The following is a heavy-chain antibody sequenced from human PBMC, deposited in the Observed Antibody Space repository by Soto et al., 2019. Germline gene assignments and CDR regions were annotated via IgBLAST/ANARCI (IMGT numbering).Heavy chain of an antibody. J-gene: IGHJ4*02. V-gene: IGHV3-23*01. CDR2: ISARTGDT. Sequence: GGSLRLSCEASGLNFTRHPMIWVRQGPGKGLEWVAAISARTGDTAYADSVRGRFTFSRDTSTYTMYLQMNNLRADDTAVYYCGVQYDYWGQGTLVTVSS. CDR1: GLNFTRHP. CDR3: GVQYDY.